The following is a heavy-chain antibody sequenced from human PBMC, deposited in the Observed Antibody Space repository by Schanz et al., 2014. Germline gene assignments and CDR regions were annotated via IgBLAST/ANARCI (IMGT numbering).Heavy chain of an antibody. CDR2: IKQDESER. CDR3: ARGRARQLVHWFDP. CDR1: GFTFSKYG. J-gene: IGHJ5*02. V-gene: IGHV3-7*01. D-gene: IGHD6-13*01. Sequence: EVQLVESGGGLVQPGGSLRLSCAASGFTFSKYGMHWVRQAPGKGLEWVANIKQDESERSYVDSVKGRFTISRDNAKNSLYLEMNSLRAEDTAVYYCARGRARQLVHWFDPWGQGTLVTVSS.